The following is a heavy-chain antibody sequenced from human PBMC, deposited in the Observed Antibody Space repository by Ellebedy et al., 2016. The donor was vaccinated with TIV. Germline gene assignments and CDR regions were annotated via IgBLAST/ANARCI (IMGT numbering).Heavy chain of an antibody. V-gene: IGHV7-4-1*02. CDR1: GYTFTSHN. CDR3: ARGGNGAWYVGDY. J-gene: IGHJ4*02. D-gene: IGHD6-13*01. Sequence: AASVKVTCKASGYTFTSHNMNWVRQAPGQGLESLGWIDTNTGNPTYAQGFTGRFVFSLATSVSTAYLQISSLKAEDTAVYYCARGGNGAWYVGDYWGQGTLVTVSS. CDR2: IDTNTGNP.